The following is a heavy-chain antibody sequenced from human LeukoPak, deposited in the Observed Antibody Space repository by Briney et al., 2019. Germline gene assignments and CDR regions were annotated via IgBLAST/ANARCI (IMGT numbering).Heavy chain of an antibody. CDR3: ARVTSGSSYRPFDY. Sequence: GGSLRLSCAASGFTFSSYSMNWVRQAPGKGLEWVSYISSSSTIYYADSVKGRFTISRDSAKNSLYLQMNSLRAEDTAVYYCARVTSGSSYRPFDYWGQGTLVTVSS. D-gene: IGHD3-10*01. CDR2: ISSSSTI. V-gene: IGHV3-48*04. CDR1: GFTFSSYS. J-gene: IGHJ4*02.